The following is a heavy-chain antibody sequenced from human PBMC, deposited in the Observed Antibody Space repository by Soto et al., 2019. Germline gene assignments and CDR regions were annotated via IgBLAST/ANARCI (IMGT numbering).Heavy chain of an antibody. Sequence: GGSLRLSCAASGFTFSSYGMHWVRQAPGKGLEWVAVISYDGSNKYYADSVKGRFTISRDNSKNTLYLQMNSLRAEDTAVYYCAKDGGYYDFWSGYFRNTYYYGMDVWGQGTTVTVSS. CDR2: ISYDGSNK. J-gene: IGHJ6*02. D-gene: IGHD3-3*01. CDR1: GFTFSSYG. V-gene: IGHV3-30*18. CDR3: AKDGGYYDFWSGYFRNTYYYGMDV.